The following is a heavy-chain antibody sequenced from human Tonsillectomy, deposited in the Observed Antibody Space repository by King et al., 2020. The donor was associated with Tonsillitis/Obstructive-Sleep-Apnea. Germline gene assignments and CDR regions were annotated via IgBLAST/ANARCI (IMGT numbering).Heavy chain of an antibody. V-gene: IGHV4-34*01. CDR2: INHSGST. CDR3: AGFYDQRGYRYGYGL. CDR1: GGSFSGYY. J-gene: IGHJ4*02. D-gene: IGHD5-18*01. Sequence: VQLQQWGAGLLKPSETLSLTCAVYGGSFSGYYWTWIRQPPGKGLEWIGEINHSGSTNYNPSLKSRVTISVDTSKKQFSLKLSAVTAEDTAVYYCAGFYDQRGYRYGYGLWGQGTLVTVSS.